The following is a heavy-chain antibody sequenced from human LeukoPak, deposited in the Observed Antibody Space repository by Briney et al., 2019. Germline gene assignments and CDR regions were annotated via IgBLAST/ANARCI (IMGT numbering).Heavy chain of an antibody. CDR3: ARSTVSGSYPDLDY. Sequence: EASVKVSCKASGGTFSSYAISWVRQAPGQGLEWMGGIIPIFGTANYAQKFQGRVTMTRNTSISTAYMELSSLRSEDTAVYYCARSTVSGSYPDLDYWGQGTLVTVSS. J-gene: IGHJ4*02. V-gene: IGHV1-69*05. D-gene: IGHD1-26*01. CDR2: IIPIFGTA. CDR1: GGTFSSYA.